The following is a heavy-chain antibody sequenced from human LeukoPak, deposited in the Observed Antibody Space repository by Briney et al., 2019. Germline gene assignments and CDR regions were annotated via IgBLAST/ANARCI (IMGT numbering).Heavy chain of an antibody. CDR1: GFTFSSYA. Sequence: PGRSLRLSCAASGFTFSSYAMHWVRQAPGKGLEWVSAISGSGFRTYNADSVKGRFTISRDNSKNTLYLQMNSLTAEDTAVYYCAKDVESANYPYYFDNWGQGTLVTVSS. CDR3: AKDVESANYPYYFDN. CDR2: ISGSGFRT. D-gene: IGHD4/OR15-4a*01. V-gene: IGHV3-23*01. J-gene: IGHJ4*02.